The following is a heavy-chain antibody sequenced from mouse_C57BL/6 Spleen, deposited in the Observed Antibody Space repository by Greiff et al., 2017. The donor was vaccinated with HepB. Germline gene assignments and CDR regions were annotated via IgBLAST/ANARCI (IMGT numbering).Heavy chain of an antibody. CDR1: GYAFSSYW. V-gene: IGHV1-80*01. CDR3: ARDGGNSWYFDV. CDR2: IYPGDGDT. D-gene: IGHD1-1*02. Sequence: VQLQQSGAELVKPGASVKISCKASGYAFSSYWMNWVKQRPGKGLGWIGQIYPGDGDTNYNGKFKGKATLTADKSSSTAYMQLSSLTSEDSAVYFCARDGGNSWYFDVWGTGTTVTVSS. J-gene: IGHJ1*03.